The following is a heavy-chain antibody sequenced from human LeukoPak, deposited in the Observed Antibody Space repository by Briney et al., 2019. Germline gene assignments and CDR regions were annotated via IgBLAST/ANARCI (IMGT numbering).Heavy chain of an antibody. CDR3: VKDRGGSPFYGMDV. J-gene: IGHJ6*02. D-gene: IGHD1-26*01. CDR2: ISGSGGAGT. Sequence: GGSLRLSCAGSGFTLSSYAMSWVRQAPGKGLEWGSTISGSGGAGTYYAASVNGRFTVSRDNSRNTLYLPMNSLRAEDTAVYYCVKDRGGSPFYGMDVWGQGTTVTVSS. CDR1: GFTLSSYA. V-gene: IGHV3-23*01.